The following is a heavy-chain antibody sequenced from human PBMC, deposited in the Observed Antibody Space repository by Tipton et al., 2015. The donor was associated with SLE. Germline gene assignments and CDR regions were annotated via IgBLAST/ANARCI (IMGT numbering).Heavy chain of an antibody. Sequence: SLRLSCSASGFSLDNYAMSWVRQAPGKGPEWVANMNQDGNERYYAESVKGRFTISRDNAKNFLFLQMNSLRAEDTAVYYCARESHASFDIWGQGTMVAVSS. CDR3: ARESHASFDI. CDR2: MNQDGNER. CDR1: GFSLDNYA. J-gene: IGHJ3*02. V-gene: IGHV3-7*01.